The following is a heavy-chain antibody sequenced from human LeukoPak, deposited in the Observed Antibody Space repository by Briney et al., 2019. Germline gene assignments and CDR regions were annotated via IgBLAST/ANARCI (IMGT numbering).Heavy chain of an antibody. Sequence: SETLSLTCTVSGGSISSNNCYWAWIRQTPGKGLEWIGSIYYSGSGNTYYNPSLESRVTISVDTSKNQFSLKLSSVTAADTAVYYCARHATGTTWDYFDYWGQGTLVTVSS. J-gene: IGHJ4*02. CDR2: IYYSGSGNT. V-gene: IGHV4-39*01. D-gene: IGHD1-1*01. CDR1: GGSISSNNCY. CDR3: ARHATGTTWDYFDY.